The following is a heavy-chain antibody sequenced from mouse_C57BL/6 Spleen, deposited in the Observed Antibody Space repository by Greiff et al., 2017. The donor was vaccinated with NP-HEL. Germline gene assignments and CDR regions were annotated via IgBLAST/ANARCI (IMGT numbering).Heavy chain of an antibody. D-gene: IGHD1-1*01. V-gene: IGHV5-16*01. CDR3: ARDHQDYYGLDY. Sequence: DVMLVESEGGLVQPGSSMKLSCTASGFTFSDYYMAWVRQVPEKGLEWVANINYDGSSTYYLDSLKSRFIISRDNAKNILYLQMSSLKSEDTATYYCARDHQDYYGLDYWGQGTTLTVSS. CDR2: INYDGSST. J-gene: IGHJ2*01. CDR1: GFTFSDYY.